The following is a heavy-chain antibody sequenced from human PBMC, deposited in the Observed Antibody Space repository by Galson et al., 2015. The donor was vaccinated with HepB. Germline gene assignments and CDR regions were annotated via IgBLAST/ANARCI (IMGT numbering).Heavy chain of an antibody. CDR3: AREGSRYYYYYYGMDV. CDR1: GGSFSGYY. D-gene: IGHD6-13*01. Sequence: SETLSLTCAVYGGSFSGYYWSWIRQPAGKGLEWIGRIYTSGSTNYNPSLKSRVTMSVDTSKNQFSLKLSSVTAADTAVYYCAREGSRYYYYYYGMDVWGQGTTVTVSS. CDR2: IYTSGST. J-gene: IGHJ6*02. V-gene: IGHV4-4*07.